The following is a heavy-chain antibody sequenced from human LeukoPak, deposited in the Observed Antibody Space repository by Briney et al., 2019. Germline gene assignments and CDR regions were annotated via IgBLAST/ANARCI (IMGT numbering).Heavy chain of an antibody. V-gene: IGHV3-15*01. CDR3: TTVQTGRFDP. CDR1: GFIFTHGW. D-gene: IGHD1-14*01. J-gene: IGHJ5*02. Sequence: GESLRLSCVASGFIFTHGWTSWVRQAPGEGREWVGRIKSKTDGGTADYAAPVKGRFTISRDESTNTLYLQMNSLKTEDTGVYYCTTVQTGRFDPWGQGTLVTVSS. CDR2: IKSKTDGGTA.